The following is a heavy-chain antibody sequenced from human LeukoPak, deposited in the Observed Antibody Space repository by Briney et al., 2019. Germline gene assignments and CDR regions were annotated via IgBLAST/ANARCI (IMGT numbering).Heavy chain of an antibody. CDR1: GGTFISYA. J-gene: IGHJ4*02. V-gene: IGHV1-69*13. CDR3: ARDLTPYCSSTSCDIWVFDY. D-gene: IGHD2-2*02. Sequence: SVKVSCKASGGTFISYAISWVRQAPGQGLEWMGGIIPIFGTANYAQKFQGRVTITADESTSTAYMELSSLRSEDTAVYYCARDLTPYCSSTSCDIWVFDYWGQGTLVTVSS. CDR2: IIPIFGTA.